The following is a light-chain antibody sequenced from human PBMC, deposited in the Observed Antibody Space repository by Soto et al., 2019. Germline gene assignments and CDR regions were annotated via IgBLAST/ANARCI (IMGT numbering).Light chain of an antibody. CDR1: QSISSY. CDR3: QQYNSFSKT. J-gene: IGKJ1*01. CDR2: GAT. Sequence: DIQMTQSPSSLSASGGDRVTITCRASQSISSYLNWYQQKPGKAPKLLIYGATSLQGGVPSRFSGSESGTDFTLTISGLQPDNSASYDCQQYNSFSKTFGRGTKVDIK. V-gene: IGKV1-39*01.